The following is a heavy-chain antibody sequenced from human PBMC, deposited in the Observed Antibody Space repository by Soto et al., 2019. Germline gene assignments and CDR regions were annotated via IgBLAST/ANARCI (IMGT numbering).Heavy chain of an antibody. Sequence: XSVKVSLNASGYTFTSYGISLLRHSPGQGLQWMGWINTYNGNTDYEQRLQGRVTLTTDTSTSTAYMELRSLRSDDSAVYYCARVAASGSYSDNWFDPWGQGTLVTVSS. CDR1: GYTFTSYG. D-gene: IGHD3-10*01. V-gene: IGHV1-18*01. CDR2: INTYNGNT. CDR3: ARVAASGSYSDNWFDP. J-gene: IGHJ5*02.